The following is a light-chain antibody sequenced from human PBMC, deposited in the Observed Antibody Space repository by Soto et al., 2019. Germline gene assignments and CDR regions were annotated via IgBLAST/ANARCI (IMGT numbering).Light chain of an antibody. V-gene: IGLV2-14*03. Sequence: QSVLTQPASVSGSPGQSITISCTGTSSDVGAYNYVSWYQHHPGKVPRLMIFDVSNRPSGVSNRFAGSKSGNTASLTISGLQAEDEADYYCRSYSRSSPYVFGAGTKVTLL. CDR2: DVS. CDR3: RSYSRSSPYV. CDR1: SSDVGAYNY. J-gene: IGLJ1*01.